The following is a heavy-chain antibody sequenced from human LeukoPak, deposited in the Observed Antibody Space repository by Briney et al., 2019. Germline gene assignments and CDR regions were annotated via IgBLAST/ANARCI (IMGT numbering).Heavy chain of an antibody. Sequence: GGSLRLSCAASGFTFSSNYMSWVRQAPGKGLEWVAVISYDGSNKYYADSVKGRFTISRDNSKNTLYLQMNSLRAEDTAVYYCAKDTDSSGWYGQVGYWGQGTLVTVSS. D-gene: IGHD6-19*01. CDR3: AKDTDSSGWYGQVGY. CDR2: ISYDGSNK. V-gene: IGHV3-30*18. J-gene: IGHJ4*02. CDR1: GFTFSSNY.